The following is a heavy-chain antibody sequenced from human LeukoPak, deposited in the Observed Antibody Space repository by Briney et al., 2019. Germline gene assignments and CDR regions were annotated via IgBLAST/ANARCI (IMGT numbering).Heavy chain of an antibody. CDR1: GYTFTGYY. CDR3: ARDLGGYSGYDSGSIDY. J-gene: IGHJ4*02. D-gene: IGHD5-12*01. Sequence: ASVKVSCKASGYTFTGYYMHWVRQAAGQGLEWMGWINPNSGGTNYAQKFQGRVTMTRDTSISTAYMELSRLRSDDTAVYYCARDLGGYSGYDSGSIDYWGQGTLVTVSS. CDR2: INPNSGGT. V-gene: IGHV1-2*02.